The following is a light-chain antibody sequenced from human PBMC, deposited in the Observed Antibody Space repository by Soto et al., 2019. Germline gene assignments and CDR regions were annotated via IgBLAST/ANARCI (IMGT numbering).Light chain of an antibody. CDR3: QTWGTGVNWV. J-gene: IGLJ3*02. Sequence: QSVLTQSPSASASLGASVKLTCTLSSGHSSYPIAWHQQQPEKGPRYLMKLNSDGSHTKGDGIPDRFSGSSSGAERYLTISSLQSEDEADYYCQTWGTGVNWVFGGGTKLTVL. CDR1: SGHSSYP. V-gene: IGLV4-69*01. CDR2: LNSDGSH.